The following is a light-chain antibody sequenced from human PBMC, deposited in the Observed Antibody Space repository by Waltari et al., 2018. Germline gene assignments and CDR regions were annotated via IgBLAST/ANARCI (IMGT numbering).Light chain of an antibody. CDR3: QMYVRLPVP. V-gene: IGKV3-20*01. CDR1: QSVGRS. CDR2: HAS. J-gene: IGKJ1*01. Sequence: EIVLKQSPVTLSLSQGERATLSCRASQSVGRSLAWYQQKPGQPPRLLLYHASNRASGIPDRLSRSGSGADFSLTISRLEPEDFSFYYCQMYVRLPVPFGQGTKVEVK.